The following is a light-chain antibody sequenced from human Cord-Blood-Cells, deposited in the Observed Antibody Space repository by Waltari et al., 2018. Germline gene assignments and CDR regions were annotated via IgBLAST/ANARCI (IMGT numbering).Light chain of an antibody. CDR1: KLGEKY. V-gene: IGLV3-1*01. Sequence: SYELTQPPSVSVSPGQTASLTCSGDKLGEKYACWYQQKPGQSPVLVIYQDSKRPSGIPERFSGSNSGNTATLTISGTQAMDEADYYCQAWDSSTAVFGTGTKVTVL. CDR2: QDS. CDR3: QAWDSSTAV. J-gene: IGLJ1*01.